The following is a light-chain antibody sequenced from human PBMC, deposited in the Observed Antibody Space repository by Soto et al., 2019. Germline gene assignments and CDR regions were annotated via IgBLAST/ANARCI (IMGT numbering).Light chain of an antibody. CDR2: EVS. J-gene: IGLJ1*01. V-gene: IGLV2-14*01. Sequence: QSALTQPASVSGSPGQSITISCTGTSSDVGGYNYVSWYQQHPGKAPKLMIYEVSTRPSGVPNRFSASKSGNTASLTISGLQAEDEADYYCSSYTTSNTRVIGTGTKLTVL. CDR3: SSYTTSNTRV. CDR1: SSDVGGYNY.